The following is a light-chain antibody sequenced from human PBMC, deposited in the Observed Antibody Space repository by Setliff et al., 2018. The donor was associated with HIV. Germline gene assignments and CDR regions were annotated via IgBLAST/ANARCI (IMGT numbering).Light chain of an antibody. CDR1: SSDVGGYKS. CDR2: EVS. CDR3: SSYAGSGTLYV. Sequence: QSALTQPASVSGSPGQSITISCTGTSSDVGGYKSVSWYQQHPGKAPKLMIYEVSNRPSGVSNRFSGSKSGNTASLTISGLQAEDEADYYCSSYAGSGTLYVFGTGTRSPS. J-gene: IGLJ1*01. V-gene: IGLV2-14*01.